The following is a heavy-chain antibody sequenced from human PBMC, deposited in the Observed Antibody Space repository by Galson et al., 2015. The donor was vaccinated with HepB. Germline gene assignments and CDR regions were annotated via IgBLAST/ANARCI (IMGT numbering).Heavy chain of an antibody. D-gene: IGHD4-17*01. CDR1: GFTFSSYG. CDR3: AKDQIRWTTGGMDV. CDR2: ISYDGSNK. V-gene: IGHV3-30*18. J-gene: IGHJ6*02. Sequence: SLRLSCAASGFTFSSYGMHWVRQAPGKGLEWVAVISYDGSNKYYADSVKGRFTISRDNSKNTLYLQMNSLRAEDTAVYYCAKDQIRWTTGGMDVWGQGTTVTVSS.